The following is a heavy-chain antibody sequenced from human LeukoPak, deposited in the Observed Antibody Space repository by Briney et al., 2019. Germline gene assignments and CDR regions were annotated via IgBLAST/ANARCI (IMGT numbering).Heavy chain of an antibody. CDR3: ARDFRAAMVSDWFDP. CDR1: GGTFSSYA. D-gene: IGHD5-18*01. V-gene: IGHV1-69*06. CDR2: TIPIFGTA. J-gene: IGHJ5*02. Sequence: AASVKVSCKASGGTFSSYAISWVRQAPGQGLEWMGGTIPIFGTANYAQKFQGRVTITADKSTSTAYMELSSLRSEDTAVYYCARDFRAAMVSDWFDPWGQGTLVTVSS.